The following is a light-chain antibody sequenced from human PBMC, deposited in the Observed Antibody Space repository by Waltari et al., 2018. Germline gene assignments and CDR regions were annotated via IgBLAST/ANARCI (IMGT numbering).Light chain of an antibody. CDR2: DAS. CDR1: QDISNY. Sequence: DIQMTQSPSSLSASVGDRVTITCQASQDISNYLNWYQQKPGKAPKLLIYDASNLETGVPSRFSGSGSGTDFTFTISSLQSEDFAIYYCQQYTEWPYTFGQGTKLEIK. J-gene: IGKJ2*01. V-gene: IGKV1-33*01. CDR3: QQYTEWPYT.